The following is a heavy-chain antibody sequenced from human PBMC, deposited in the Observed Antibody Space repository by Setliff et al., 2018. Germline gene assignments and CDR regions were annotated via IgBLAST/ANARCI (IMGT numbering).Heavy chain of an antibody. CDR2: ISGSSVDT. Sequence: GGSLRLSCVASGFTFGSYAMSWVRQTPGKGLEWVSTISGSSVDTYYVDSVKGRFTISRDNSKNTLYLQMNSLRAEDTAVYYCARDTQGDGNYLMDVWGKGTTVTVSS. CDR3: ARDTQGDGNYLMDV. CDR1: GFTFGSYA. D-gene: IGHD1-1*01. J-gene: IGHJ6*03. V-gene: IGHV3-23*01.